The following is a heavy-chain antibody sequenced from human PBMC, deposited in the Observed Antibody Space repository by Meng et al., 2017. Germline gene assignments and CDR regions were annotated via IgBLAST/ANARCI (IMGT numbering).Heavy chain of an antibody. J-gene: IGHJ4*02. V-gene: IGHV1-69*01. D-gene: IGHD7-27*01. CDR2: IIPIFGTA. Sequence: QVQRWQVGAEVKKPGASLKVSGKASGGTFSSYAISWVRQAPGQGLEWMGGIIPIFGTANYAQKFQGRVTITADESTSTAYMELSSLRSEDTAVYYCASNDGTGDRTGGDYWGQGTLVTVSS. CDR3: ASNDGTGDRTGGDY. CDR1: GGTFSSYA.